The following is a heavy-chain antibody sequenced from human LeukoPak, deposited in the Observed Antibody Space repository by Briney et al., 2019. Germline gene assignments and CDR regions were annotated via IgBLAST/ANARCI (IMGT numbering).Heavy chain of an antibody. CDR1: RFTFSAYS. CDR2: ISGSGGNT. D-gene: IGHD6-13*01. Sequence: PGGSLRLSCAASRFTFSAYSMSWVRQAPGKGLEWVSAISGSGGNTYYAHSVKGRFTISRDNSKNTLYLQMNSLRAEDTAAYYCARGGILYGMDVWGQGTTVTVSS. J-gene: IGHJ6*02. V-gene: IGHV3-23*01. CDR3: ARGGILYGMDV.